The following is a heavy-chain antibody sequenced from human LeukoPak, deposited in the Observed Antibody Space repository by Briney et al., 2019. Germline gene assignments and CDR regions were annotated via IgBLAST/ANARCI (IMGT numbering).Heavy chain of an antibody. CDR3: AVIWFGELFPPGYYYMDV. J-gene: IGHJ6*03. V-gene: IGHV1-8*01. Sequence: ASVKVSCKAFGYTFTSYDINWVRQATGQGLEWMGWMNPNSGNTGYAQKFQGRVTMTRNTSISTAYMELSSLRSEDTAVYYCAVIWFGELFPPGYYYMDVWGKGTTVTVSS. D-gene: IGHD3-10*01. CDR2: MNPNSGNT. CDR1: GYTFTSYD.